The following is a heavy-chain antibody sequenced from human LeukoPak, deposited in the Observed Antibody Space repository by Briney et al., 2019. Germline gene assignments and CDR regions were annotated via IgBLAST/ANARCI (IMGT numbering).Heavy chain of an antibody. Sequence: GGSLRLSCAASGFIFSSYAIHWVRQAPGKGLEWVALISYDGSQKYYADSVKGRFTISRDNSKNTLFLQMNSLRAEDTAVYYCAKVFSGSPLYYYMDVWGTGTTVTVSS. V-gene: IGHV3-30*18. D-gene: IGHD3-10*02. CDR1: GFIFSSYA. CDR3: AKVFSGSPLYYYMDV. CDR2: ISYDGSQK. J-gene: IGHJ6*03.